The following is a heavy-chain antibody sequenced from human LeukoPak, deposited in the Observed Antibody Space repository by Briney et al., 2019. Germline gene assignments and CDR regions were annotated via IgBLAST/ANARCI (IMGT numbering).Heavy chain of an antibody. CDR1: GFTVINYA. Sequence: PGGSLRLSCAASGFTVINYAMNWVRQAPGKGLEWVSTIPESSGDTYYEDSVKGRFTIYRDISRNTVYLQMNNLRVEDTAVYFCAKRPISGDDKSFDYWGQGLLVTVSS. CDR3: AKRPISGDDKSFDY. D-gene: IGHD2-21*01. J-gene: IGHJ4*02. V-gene: IGHV3-23*01. CDR2: IPESSGDT.